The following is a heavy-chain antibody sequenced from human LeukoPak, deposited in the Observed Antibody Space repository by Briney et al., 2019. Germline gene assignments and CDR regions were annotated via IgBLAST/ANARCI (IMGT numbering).Heavy chain of an antibody. V-gene: IGHV3-23*01. J-gene: IGHJ4*02. Sequence: GGSLRLSCAASGFTFSSYAMSWVRQAPGKGLEWVSGISGSGGSPYYADSVQGRFTISRDNSKNTLYLQMNSLRAEDTAVYYCAKSYYYGSGSYQLPIDYWGQGTLVTVSS. CDR3: AKSYYYGSGSYQLPIDY. D-gene: IGHD3-10*01. CDR1: GFTFSSYA. CDR2: ISGSGGSP.